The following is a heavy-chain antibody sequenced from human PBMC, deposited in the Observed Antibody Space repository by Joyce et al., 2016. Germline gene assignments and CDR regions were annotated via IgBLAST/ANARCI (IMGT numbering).Heavy chain of an antibody. CDR2: IHTSGST. CDR1: GVSISSTNYY. CDR3: ARGKFDSVWGSYPTDY. D-gene: IGHD3-16*01. J-gene: IGHJ4*02. V-gene: IGHV4-61*02. Sequence: QVHLQESGPGLVKPSQTLSLTCTVSGVSISSTNYYWIWIRQPAGKGLEWIGRIHTSGSTKYKSSLKSRVTISVDTSTNQFSLKLTSVTAADAAVYYWARGKFDSVWGSYPTDYWGQGTLVTVSS.